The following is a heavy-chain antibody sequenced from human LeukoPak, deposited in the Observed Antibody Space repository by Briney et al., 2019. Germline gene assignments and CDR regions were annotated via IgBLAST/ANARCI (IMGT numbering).Heavy chain of an antibody. J-gene: IGHJ6*03. CDR2: INPSGSST. CDR1: GYSFTSHY. V-gene: IGHV1-46*01. CDR3: ASPKYGGYYYYYMDV. Sequence: VASVKVSCKASGYSFTSHYMHWVRQAPGQGLEWMGLINPSGSSTLYAQKFQGRVTMTRDMSTTTDYMELSSLRSEDTAVYYCASPKYGGYYYYYMDVWGKGTTVTVSS. D-gene: IGHD3-10*01.